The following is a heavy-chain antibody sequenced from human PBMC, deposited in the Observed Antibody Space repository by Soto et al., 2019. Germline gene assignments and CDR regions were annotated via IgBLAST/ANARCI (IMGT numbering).Heavy chain of an antibody. J-gene: IGHJ5*02. V-gene: IGHV4-34*01. CDR2: INHSGST. D-gene: IGHD6-19*01. Sequence: SETLSLTCAVYGGSFSGYYWSWIRQPPGKGLEWIGEINHSGSTNYNPSLKSRVTISVDTSKNQFSLKLSSVTAADTAVYYCARAGQQWLVRYNWFDPWGQGTLVTVSS. CDR3: ARAGQQWLVRYNWFDP. CDR1: GGSFSGYY.